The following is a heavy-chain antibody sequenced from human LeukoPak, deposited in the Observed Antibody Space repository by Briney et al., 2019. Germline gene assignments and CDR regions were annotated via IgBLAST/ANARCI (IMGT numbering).Heavy chain of an antibody. V-gene: IGHV5-51*01. J-gene: IGHJ4*02. CDR2: IYPGDSET. CDR3: ARNPSGYHFDY. Sequence: GESLKIACNGSGYTLTSNWIGVVRQIPRKVLELMGIIYPGDSETRYSPSFPGQVTMSADKSISTAYLQWSSLEAADTAMYYCARNPSGYHFDYWGQGTLVTVSS. D-gene: IGHD6-13*01. CDR1: GYTLTSNW.